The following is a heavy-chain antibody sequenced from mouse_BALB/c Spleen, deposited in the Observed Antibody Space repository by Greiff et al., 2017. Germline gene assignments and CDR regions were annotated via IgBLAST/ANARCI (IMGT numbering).Heavy chain of an antibody. V-gene: IGHV5-17*02. CDR2: ISSGSSTI. CDR1: GFTFSSFG. Sequence: DVQLVESGGGLVQPGGSRKLSCAASGFTFSSFGMHWVRQAPEKGLEWVAYISSGSSTIYYADTVKGRFTISRDNPKNTLFLQMTSLRSEDTAMYYCARSDGYFPYYYAMDYWGQGTSVTVSS. J-gene: IGHJ4*01. D-gene: IGHD2-3*01. CDR3: ARSDGYFPYYYAMDY.